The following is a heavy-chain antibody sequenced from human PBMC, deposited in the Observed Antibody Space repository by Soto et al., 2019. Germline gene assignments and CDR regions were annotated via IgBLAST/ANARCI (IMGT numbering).Heavy chain of an antibody. CDR3: ARSSRQLGLYFFDF. J-gene: IGHJ4*02. V-gene: IGHV4-59*01. CDR1: GGSISTFY. Sequence: QVQLQESGPGLVKSSETLSLTCTVSGGSISTFYWSWIRQPPGKGLEWIGYIYYSGSTNYNPSLWSRVTISVDTSRNQFSLKLSSVTAADTAVYFCARSSRQLGLYFFDFWGQGTLVTVSS. D-gene: IGHD6-13*01. CDR2: IYYSGST.